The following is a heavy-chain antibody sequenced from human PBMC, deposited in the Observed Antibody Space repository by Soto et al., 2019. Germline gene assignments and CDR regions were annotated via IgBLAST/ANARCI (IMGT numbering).Heavy chain of an antibody. D-gene: IGHD2-15*01. CDR2: ISYDGHNT. V-gene: IGHV3-30-3*02. CDR3: AKPESKKKGGFDV. J-gene: IGHJ3*01. CDR1: EFTFSNYA. Sequence: PGGSLILSCAPSEFTFSNYAIHWVGQAPGKGLEWVASISYDGHNTDHADSVKGRFTISRDNFKDTLYLQMNSLRAEDTAIYHCAKPESKKKGGFDVWGQGTMVTVSS.